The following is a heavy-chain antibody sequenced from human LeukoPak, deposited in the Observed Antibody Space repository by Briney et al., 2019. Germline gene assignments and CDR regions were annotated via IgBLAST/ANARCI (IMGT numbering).Heavy chain of an antibody. V-gene: IGHV3-66*01. D-gene: IGHD1-26*01. Sequence: GGSLRLSCVASGFTVSSNYMSWVRLAPGKGLEWVSVIYSGGSTYYADSVKGRFTISRDNSKNTLYLQMNSLRAEDTAVYYCASDRGSYYFDLAYWGQGTLVTVSS. CDR3: ASDRGSYYFDLAY. CDR1: GFTVSSNY. CDR2: IYSGGST. J-gene: IGHJ4*02.